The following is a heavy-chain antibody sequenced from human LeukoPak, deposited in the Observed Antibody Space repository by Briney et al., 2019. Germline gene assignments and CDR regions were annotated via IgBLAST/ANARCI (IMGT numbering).Heavy chain of an antibody. CDR3: ARYYYDSSGYYYFDY. CDR2: ISSSGSTI. Sequence: PGGSLRLSCAASGFTFSDYYMSCIRQAPGKGLEWVSYISSSGSTIYYADSVKGRFTTSRDNAKNSLYLQMNSLRAEDTAVYYCARYYYDSSGYYYFDYGGQGTLVTVSS. D-gene: IGHD3-22*01. CDR1: GFTFSDYY. J-gene: IGHJ4*02. V-gene: IGHV3-11*01.